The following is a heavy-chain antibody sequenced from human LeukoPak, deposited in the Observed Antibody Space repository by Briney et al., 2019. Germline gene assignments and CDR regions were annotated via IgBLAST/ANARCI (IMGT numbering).Heavy chain of an antibody. D-gene: IGHD6-19*01. V-gene: IGHV1-8*01. J-gene: IGHJ1*01. CDR3: ARGGPVAATHKYFQH. Sequence: ASVKVSCKASGYTFTSYDINWVRQATGQGLEWMGWMHPNSGNAGYAQNFQGRVTMTRNTSISTAYMELSSLRSEDTAVYYCARGGPVAATHKYFQHWGQGTLVTVSS. CDR2: MHPNSGNA. CDR1: GYTFTSYD.